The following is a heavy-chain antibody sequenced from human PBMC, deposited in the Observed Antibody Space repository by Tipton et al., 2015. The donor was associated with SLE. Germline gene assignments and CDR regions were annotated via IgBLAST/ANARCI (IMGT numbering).Heavy chain of an antibody. V-gene: IGHV4-59*12. Sequence: TLSLTCTVSGGSISSYYWSWIRQPPGKGLEWIGYMYYSGSTNYNPSLKSRVTISVDTSKNQFSLKLSSVTAADTAVYYCARGIGWLSLDYWGQGTLVTVSS. D-gene: IGHD6-25*01. CDR2: MYYSGST. CDR1: GGSISSYY. J-gene: IGHJ4*02. CDR3: ARGIGWLSLDY.